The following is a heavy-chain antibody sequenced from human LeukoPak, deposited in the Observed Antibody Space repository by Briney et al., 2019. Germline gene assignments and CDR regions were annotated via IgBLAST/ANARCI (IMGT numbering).Heavy chain of an antibody. CDR1: GYTFTSYA. Sequence: GASVKVSCKASGYTFTSYAMHWVRQAPGQGLEWMGIINPSGGSTSYAQRFQGRVTMTRDTSTSTVYMELSSLRSEDTAVYYCARDGPVGAMDYWGQGTLVTVSS. CDR3: ARDGPVGAMDY. CDR2: INPSGGST. V-gene: IGHV1-46*01. J-gene: IGHJ4*02. D-gene: IGHD1-26*01.